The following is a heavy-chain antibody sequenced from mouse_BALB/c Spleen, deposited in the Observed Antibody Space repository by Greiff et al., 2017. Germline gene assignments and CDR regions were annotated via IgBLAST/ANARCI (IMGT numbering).Heavy chain of an antibody. V-gene: IGHV3-2*02. CDR1: GYSITSDYA. Sequence: VQLKESGPGLVKPSQSLSLTCTVTGYSITSDYAWNWIRQFPGNKLEWMGYISYSGSTSYNPSLKSRISITRDTSKNQFFLQLNSVTTEDTATYYCARSDGTLYYYAMDYWGQGTSVTVSS. D-gene: IGHD4-1*01. J-gene: IGHJ4*01. CDR2: ISYSGST. CDR3: ARSDGTLYYYAMDY.